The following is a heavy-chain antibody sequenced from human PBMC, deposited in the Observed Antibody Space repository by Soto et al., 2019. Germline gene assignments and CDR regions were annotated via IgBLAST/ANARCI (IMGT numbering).Heavy chain of an antibody. J-gene: IGHJ4*02. Sequence: GASVKVSCKASGYTFTGYYMHWVRQAPGQGLEWMGWINPNSGGTNYAQKFQGWVTMTRDTSISTAYMELSRLRSDDTAVYYSASSYYGSGTEFDYWGQGTLVTVSS. D-gene: IGHD3-10*01. V-gene: IGHV1-2*04. CDR3: ASSYYGSGTEFDY. CDR1: GYTFTGYY. CDR2: INPNSGGT.